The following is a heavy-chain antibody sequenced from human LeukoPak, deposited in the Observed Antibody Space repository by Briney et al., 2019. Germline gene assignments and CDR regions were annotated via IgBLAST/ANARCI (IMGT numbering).Heavy chain of an antibody. CDR1: GFTFSSYA. CDR2: ISGSGGST. V-gene: IGHV3-23*01. J-gene: IGHJ4*02. Sequence: GGSLRLSCAASGFTFSSYAMTWVRQAPGKGLEWVSSISGSGGSTYYAGSVKGRITISSDKSKNTLYLQMNSLRAEDTAVYYCAKTLMYSRDSFDYWGQGTLVTVSS. CDR3: AKTLMYSRDSFDY. D-gene: IGHD6-13*01.